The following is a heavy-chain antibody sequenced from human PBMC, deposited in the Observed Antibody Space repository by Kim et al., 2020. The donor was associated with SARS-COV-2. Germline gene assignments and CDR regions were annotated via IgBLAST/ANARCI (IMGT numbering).Heavy chain of an antibody. D-gene: IGHD2-15*01. CDR3: ACASYCSGGSCYVYYYYGMDV. V-gene: IGHV3-23*01. CDR2: ISGSGGST. CDR1: GFTFSSYA. Sequence: GGSLRLSCAASGFTFSSYAMSWVRQAPGKGLEWVSAISGSGGSTYYADSVKGRFTISRDNSKNTLYLQMNSLRAEDTAVYYCACASYCSGGSCYVYYYYGMDVWGQGTTVTVSS. J-gene: IGHJ6*02.